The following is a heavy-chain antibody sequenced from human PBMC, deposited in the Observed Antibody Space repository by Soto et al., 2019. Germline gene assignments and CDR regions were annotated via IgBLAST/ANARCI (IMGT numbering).Heavy chain of an antibody. CDR2: IVYRGST. CDR3: ARVRAYSSGWYGEFLFVY. CDR1: GGTTSSYD. D-gene: IGHD6-19*01. J-gene: IGHJ4*02. Sequence: SETLSLTCTFSGGTTSSYDWSWIRQPPGKGLEWIGYIVYRGSTNYNPPRKKRVTTSQDTSKNQFSLKLSSVTTADTAVYYCARVRAYSSGWYGEFLFVYWGERALV. V-gene: IGHV4-59*01.